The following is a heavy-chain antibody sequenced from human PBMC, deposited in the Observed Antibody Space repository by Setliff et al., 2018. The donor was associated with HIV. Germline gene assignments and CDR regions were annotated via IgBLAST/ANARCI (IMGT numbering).Heavy chain of an antibody. D-gene: IGHD3-3*01. V-gene: IGHV4-34*01. CDR1: GGSISSGYY. CDR3: ARGGPYYNFWSGYPTPPRFDY. CDR2: INHSGST. J-gene: IGHJ4*02. Sequence: SETLSLTCTVSGGSISSGYYWSWIRQPPGKGLEWIGEINHSGSTNYNPSLKSRVTISVDTSKNQFSLKLSSVTAADTAVYYCARGGPYYNFWSGYPTPPRFDYWGQGTLVTVSS.